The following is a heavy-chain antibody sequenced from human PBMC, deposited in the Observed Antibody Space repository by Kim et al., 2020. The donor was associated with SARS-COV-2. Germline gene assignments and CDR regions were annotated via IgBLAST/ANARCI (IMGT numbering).Heavy chain of an antibody. CDR2: TYHRSRWLH. V-gene: IGHV6-1*01. Sequence: SQTLSLTCTISGDSVSSSNAAWHWLRQSPSRGLEWLGRTYHRSRWLHDYALSVKSRLTIIPDTSKNHFSLQLNSVTPEDTAMYYCARSSATSNGAFDFWGQGTIVTVSS. CDR1: GDSVSSSNAA. CDR3: ARSSATSNGAFDF. D-gene: IGHD2-8*01. J-gene: IGHJ3*01.